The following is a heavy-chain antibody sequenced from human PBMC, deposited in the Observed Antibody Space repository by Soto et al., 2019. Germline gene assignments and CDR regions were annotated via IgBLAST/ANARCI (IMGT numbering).Heavy chain of an antibody. J-gene: IGHJ6*02. D-gene: IGHD3-10*01. CDR3: ARDFYYGAESKYYYYAMDV. Sequence: QVQLVQSGAEVKKPGASVKVSCKASGYTFTSYGISWVRQAPGQGLEWMGWISAYDGSTNYAQKLQGRVTMSTDTYTTKAYMELTSLRSDDTAVYYCARDFYYGAESKYYYYAMDVWGQGTTVTV. CDR2: ISAYDGST. V-gene: IGHV1-18*01. CDR1: GYTFTSYG.